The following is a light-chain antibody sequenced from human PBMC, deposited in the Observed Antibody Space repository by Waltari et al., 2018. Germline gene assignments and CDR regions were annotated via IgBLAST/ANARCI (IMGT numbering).Light chain of an antibody. CDR3: QKYYTTPPT. V-gene: IGKV4-1*01. CDR2: WAS. CDR1: QSVLYSSNNKNY. Sequence: DIVMTQSPDSLAVSLGERATINCKSSQSVLYSSNNKNYLAWYQQKPGQPPKLVIYWASTRESGVPDRFRGSGSGTDFTLTISSLQAEDVAVYYCQKYYTTPPTVGQGTRLEIK. J-gene: IGKJ5*01.